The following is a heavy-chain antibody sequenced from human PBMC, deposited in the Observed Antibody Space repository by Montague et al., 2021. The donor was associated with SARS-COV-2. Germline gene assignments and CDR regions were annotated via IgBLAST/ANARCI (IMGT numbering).Heavy chain of an antibody. Sequence: SETLSLTCTVSGSTVRDYYWNWIRQTPGKGLEWIGYIFYNGCTKYNPSLESRVTLSVDTPGNQFFLSLRSVTASDTATYFCARHSVSEDGTFFRSYFDPWGQGAQVIVSS. D-gene: IGHD1-1*01. CDR2: IFYNGCT. CDR1: GSTVRDYY. J-gene: IGHJ5*02. CDR3: ARHSVSEDGTFFRSYFDP. V-gene: IGHV4-59*08.